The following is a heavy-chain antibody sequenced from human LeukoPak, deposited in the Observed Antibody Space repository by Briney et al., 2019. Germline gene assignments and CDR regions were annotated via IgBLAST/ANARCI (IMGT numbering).Heavy chain of an antibody. CDR2: ISGSSSLI. D-gene: IGHD6-19*01. J-gene: IGHJ6*02. CDR1: GFIFSSYS. V-gene: IGHV3-21*01. Sequence: TGGSLRLSCAASGFIFSSYSMNWVRQAPGKGLEWVSPISGSSSLIYYADSVRGRFTISRDNAQNSLFLQMDSLRAEDTAVYYCARVTGSSGWYSMDVWGQGTTVTVSS. CDR3: ARVTGSSGWYSMDV.